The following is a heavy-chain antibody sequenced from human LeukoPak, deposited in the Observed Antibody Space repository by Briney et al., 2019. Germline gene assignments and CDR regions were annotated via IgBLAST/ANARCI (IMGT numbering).Heavy chain of an antibody. V-gene: IGHV4-31*03. Sequence: SQTLSLTCTVSGGSISSCGYYWSWIRQDQGKGLDWIGYNYYSGSPYYNPSLKSRVTISVDTSQTQFSLKLSSVTAADTAVYYCAREGVGATGSYSWGQGTPVTVFS. CDR2: NYYSGSP. J-gene: IGHJ4*02. D-gene: IGHD1-26*01. CDR3: AREGVGATGSYS. CDR1: GGSISSCGYY.